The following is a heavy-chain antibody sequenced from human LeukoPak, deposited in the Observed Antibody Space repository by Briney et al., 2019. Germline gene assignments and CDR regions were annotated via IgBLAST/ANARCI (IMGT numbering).Heavy chain of an antibody. Sequence: GGSPRLSCAASGFTFSSYEMNWVRQAPGKGLEWVSYISSSGSTIYYADSVKGRFTISKDNAKNSLYLQMNSLRAEDTAVYYCARDLRVDGSGAKGAFDIWGQGTMVTVSS. D-gene: IGHD3-10*01. CDR3: ARDLRVDGSGAKGAFDI. V-gene: IGHV3-48*03. CDR1: GFTFSSYE. J-gene: IGHJ3*02. CDR2: ISSSGSTI.